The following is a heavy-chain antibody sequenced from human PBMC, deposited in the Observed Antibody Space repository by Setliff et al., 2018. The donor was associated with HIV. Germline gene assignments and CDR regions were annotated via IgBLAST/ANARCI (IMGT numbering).Heavy chain of an antibody. V-gene: IGHV3-49*04. Sequence: RLSCTASGFNFGDYGMTWVRQAPGKGLEWVGFIRSQAYGGTPEYAASVKGRFTISRDDSKNTLYLQMNSLKTEDTAVYYCTTRIAAAGPVDYWGQGTLVTVS. J-gene: IGHJ4*02. CDR1: GFNFGDYG. D-gene: IGHD6-13*01. CDR3: TTRIAAAGPVDY. CDR2: IRSQAYGGTP.